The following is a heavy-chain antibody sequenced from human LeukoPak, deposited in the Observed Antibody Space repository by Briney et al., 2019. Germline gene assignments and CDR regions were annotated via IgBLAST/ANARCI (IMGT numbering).Heavy chain of an antibody. CDR3: ARGYSSGWAYYYYYYMDV. Sequence: ASVKVSCKASGYTFTSYDINWVRQATGQGLEWMGWMNPNSGNTGYAQKLQGRVTMTRNTSISTAYMELSSLRSEDTAVYYCARGYSSGWAYYYYYYMDVWGKGTTVTVSS. CDR1: GYTFTSYD. V-gene: IGHV1-8*01. CDR2: MNPNSGNT. D-gene: IGHD6-19*01. J-gene: IGHJ6*03.